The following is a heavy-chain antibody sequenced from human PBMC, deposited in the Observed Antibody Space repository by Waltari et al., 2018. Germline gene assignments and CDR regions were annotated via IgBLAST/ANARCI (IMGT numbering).Heavy chain of an antibody. J-gene: IGHJ5*02. Sequence: QVQLQQWGAGLLKPSETLSLTCAVYGGSFSGYYWSWIRQPPGTGLEWIGEINHSGSTNYNPSLKSRVTISVDTSKNQFSLKLSSVTAADTAVYYCARLPGRRYCSGGSCFRWFDPWGQGTLVTVSS. CDR2: INHSGST. D-gene: IGHD2-15*01. CDR3: ARLPGRRYCSGGSCFRWFDP. V-gene: IGHV4-34*01. CDR1: GGSFSGYY.